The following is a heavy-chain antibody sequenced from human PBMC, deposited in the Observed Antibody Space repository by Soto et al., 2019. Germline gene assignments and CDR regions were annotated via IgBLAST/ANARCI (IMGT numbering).Heavy chain of an antibody. CDR2: VYPSDSDV. Sequence: PGESLKISCQGTGYRFSSSWIGWVRQKPGKGLEWLGNVYPSDSDVRYSPAFEGQVTISADNSINTAYLRLLNLKASDTAIYYCTKGATSTFDSCGKGTRVTVSS. CDR1: GYRFSSSW. J-gene: IGHJ4*02. D-gene: IGHD3-16*01. V-gene: IGHV5-51*01. CDR3: TKGATSTFDS.